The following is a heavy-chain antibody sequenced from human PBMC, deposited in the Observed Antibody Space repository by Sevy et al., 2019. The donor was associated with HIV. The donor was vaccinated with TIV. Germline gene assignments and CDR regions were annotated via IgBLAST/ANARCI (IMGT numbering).Heavy chain of an antibody. Sequence: ASVKVSCKASGYTFTSYGISWVRQAPGQGLEWMGRINPTSGGTNYAQKFQGRVTMTRDTSISTAYMDLSRLKSDDTAVYYCATEWDWGQGTMVTVSS. CDR3: ATEWD. J-gene: IGHJ3*01. D-gene: IGHD1-26*01. CDR2: INPTSGGT. CDR1: GYTFTSYG. V-gene: IGHV1-2*06.